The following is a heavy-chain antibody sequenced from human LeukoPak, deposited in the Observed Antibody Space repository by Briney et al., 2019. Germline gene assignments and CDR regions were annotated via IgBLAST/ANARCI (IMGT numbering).Heavy chain of an antibody. V-gene: IGHV1-18*01. CDR2: SSAYNGNT. J-gene: IGHJ4*02. CDR1: GYTFTSYG. Sequence: ASVKVSCKASGYTFTSYGISWVRQAPGEGLEWMGWSSAYNGNTNYAQKLQGRVTMTTDTSTSTAYMELRSLRSDDTAVYYCARVRYSSSWHDYWGQGTLVTVSS. D-gene: IGHD6-13*01. CDR3: ARVRYSSSWHDY.